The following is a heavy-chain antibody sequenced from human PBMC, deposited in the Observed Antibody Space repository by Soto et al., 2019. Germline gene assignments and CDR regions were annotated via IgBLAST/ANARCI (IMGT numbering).Heavy chain of an antibody. D-gene: IGHD3-22*01. CDR2: IKSQADGGTT. CDR3: TTDRFSGYYSWDF. Sequence: GGSLRLSCAASGFSFSNAWMIWVRQAPGKGLEWVGLIKSQADGGTTDYAAPVKGRFTISRDDSKNTVSLQMNSLKTGDTAMYFCTTDRFSGYYSWDFWGQGTLVTVSS. J-gene: IGHJ4*02. V-gene: IGHV3-15*07. CDR1: GFSFSNAW.